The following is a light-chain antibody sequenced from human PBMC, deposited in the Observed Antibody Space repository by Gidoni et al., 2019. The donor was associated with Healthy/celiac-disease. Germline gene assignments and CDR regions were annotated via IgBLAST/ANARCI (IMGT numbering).Light chain of an antibody. V-gene: IGKV3-20*01. CDR2: GAS. CDR3: QRYDSSPWT. Sequence: IVLTQSPGTLSLSPGERATLSCRASQSVSSSYLAWYQQKPGQAPRLLNYGASSRATGLPNRFSSSGSGKDFTLTISRLEHEDFAVYYCQRYDSSPWTFGQGTKVEIK. CDR1: QSVSSSY. J-gene: IGKJ1*01.